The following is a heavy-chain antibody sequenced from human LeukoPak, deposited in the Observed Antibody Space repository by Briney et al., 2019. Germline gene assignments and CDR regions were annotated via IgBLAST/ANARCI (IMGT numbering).Heavy chain of an antibody. CDR1: GFTFTTYE. CDR2: ISGSGGAI. J-gene: IGHJ6*01. Sequence: GGSLRLSCATSGFTFTTYEMNWVRQAPGKGLEWVSHISGSGGAIYYADSVKGRFTISRDNAKNSLYLQMNSLRVEDTAVYYCSRHGDGFYYGMDVWGQGTTVTVSS. CDR3: SRHGDGFYYGMDV. V-gene: IGHV3-48*03. D-gene: IGHD4-17*01.